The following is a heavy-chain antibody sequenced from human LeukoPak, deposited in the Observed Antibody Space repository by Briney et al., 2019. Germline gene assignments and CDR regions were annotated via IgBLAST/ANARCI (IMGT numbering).Heavy chain of an antibody. CDR2: IDTAGDT. D-gene: IGHD1-26*01. J-gene: IGHJ4*02. CDR3: ARRSIVGATPDY. Sequence: GGSLRLSCAASGFTFSNYDMHWVRQAPGKGLEWVSGIDTAGDTYYPGSVKGRFTISRENAKNSLYLQMNSLRAGDTAVYYCARRSIVGATPDYWGQGTLVTVSS. V-gene: IGHV3-13*01. CDR1: GFTFSNYD.